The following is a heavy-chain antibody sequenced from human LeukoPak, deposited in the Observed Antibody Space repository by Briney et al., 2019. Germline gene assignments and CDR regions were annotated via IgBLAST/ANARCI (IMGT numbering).Heavy chain of an antibody. Sequence: ASVKVSCKASGYTFTGYYMHWVRQAPGQGLEWMGWINPNSGGTNYAQKFQGRVTMTRDTSISTAYMELSGLRSDDTAVYYCARANDIVVANWFDPWGQGTLVTVSS. J-gene: IGHJ5*02. D-gene: IGHD2-15*01. CDR3: ARANDIVVANWFDP. CDR1: GYTFTGYY. CDR2: INPNSGGT. V-gene: IGHV1-2*02.